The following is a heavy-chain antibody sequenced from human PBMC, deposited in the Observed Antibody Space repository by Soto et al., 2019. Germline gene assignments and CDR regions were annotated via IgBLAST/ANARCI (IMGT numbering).Heavy chain of an antibody. J-gene: IGHJ5*02. CDR3: AKDPRAPGNWFDP. CDR1: GFPFRRYG. V-gene: IGHV3-30*18. CDR2: ISYDGSNK. Sequence: PGGSLRLSCAASGFPFRRYGMHWVRQAPGKGLEWVAVISYDGSNKYYADSVKGRFTISRDNSKNTLYLQMNSLRAEDTAVYYCAKDPRAPGNWFDPWGQGTLVTVSS.